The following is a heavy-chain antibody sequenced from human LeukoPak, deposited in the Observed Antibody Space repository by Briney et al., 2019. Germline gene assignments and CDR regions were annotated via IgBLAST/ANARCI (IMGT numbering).Heavy chain of an antibody. J-gene: IGHJ1*01. D-gene: IGHD6-19*01. CDR2: ISGSGGST. V-gene: IGHV3-23*01. Sequence: GGSLRLSCAASGFTFIIYAMNWVRQAPGKGLEWISAISGSGGSTYYADSVQRRFTISRDSSKNTLYLQMNSLRVEDTAVYYCAKVKSSGWYPEFFQHWGQGTLVTVSS. CDR3: AKVKSSGWYPEFFQH. CDR1: GFTFIIYA.